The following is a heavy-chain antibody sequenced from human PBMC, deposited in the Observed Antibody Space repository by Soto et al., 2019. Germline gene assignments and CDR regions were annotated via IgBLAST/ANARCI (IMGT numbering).Heavy chain of an antibody. D-gene: IGHD3-10*01. V-gene: IGHV1-18*01. J-gene: IGHJ1*01. CDR3: ARDWDYYGSGSTFQH. Sequence: QVQLVQSGAEVKKPGASVKVSCKASGYTFSSYGISWVRQAPGQGREWMGWISAYNGNTNYEQKLQGRVTMTTDTSTRTAYMELRSLRSDDTAVYYCARDWDYYGSGSTFQHWGQGTLVTVSS. CDR2: ISAYNGNT. CDR1: GYTFSSYG.